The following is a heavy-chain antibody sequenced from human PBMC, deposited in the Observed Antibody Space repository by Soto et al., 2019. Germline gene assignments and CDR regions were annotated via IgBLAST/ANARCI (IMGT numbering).Heavy chain of an antibody. CDR3: ARGGVSTRTFDY. J-gene: IGHJ4*02. D-gene: IGHD3-3*01. CDR2: IYPSDSDT. Sequence: GYSLKISCKGSGYNFAGYWIAWVRQMPGKGLELMGIIYPSDSDTRYRPSFQGQVTISADKSISSAYLQWSSLRASDTAMYYCARGGVSTRTFDYWGQGTPVTVTS. CDR1: GYNFAGYW. V-gene: IGHV5-51*01.